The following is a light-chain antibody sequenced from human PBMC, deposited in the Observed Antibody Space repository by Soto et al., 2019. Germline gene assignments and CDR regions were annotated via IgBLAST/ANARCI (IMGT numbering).Light chain of an antibody. Sequence: QSVLTQPPSVSAAPGQKVTISCSGSSSNIGNNYVSWYQQLPGTAPKLLIYENNKRPSGIPDGFSGSKSGTSATLGITGLQTGDEADYYCGTWDSSLSAYVFGTGTKLTVL. CDR2: ENN. CDR3: GTWDSSLSAYV. J-gene: IGLJ1*01. CDR1: SSNIGNNY. V-gene: IGLV1-51*02.